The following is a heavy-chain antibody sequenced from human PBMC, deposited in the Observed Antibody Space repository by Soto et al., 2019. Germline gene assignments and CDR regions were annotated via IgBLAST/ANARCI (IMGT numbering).Heavy chain of an antibody. J-gene: IGHJ3*02. D-gene: IGHD3-3*01. CDR3: ANGGTGDFWSGYYLGAFDI. CDR1: GFTFSSYA. Sequence: EVQLLESGGGLVQPGGSLRLSCAASGFTFSSYAMSWVRQAPGKGLEWVSAISGSGGSTYYADSVKGRFTISRDNSKNTLYLQMNSLRAEYTAVYYCANGGTGDFWSGYYLGAFDIWGQGTMVTVSS. V-gene: IGHV3-23*01. CDR2: ISGSGGST.